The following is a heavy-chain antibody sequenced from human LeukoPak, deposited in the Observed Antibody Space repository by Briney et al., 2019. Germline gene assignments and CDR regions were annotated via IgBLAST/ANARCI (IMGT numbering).Heavy chain of an antibody. CDR3: VKALTDDAFDI. J-gene: IGHJ3*02. V-gene: IGHV3-64D*06. CDR1: GFTFSTFL. Sequence: GGSLRLSCSASGFTFSTFLMHWVRQAPGKGLEYFSAISRNGDTTYYADSVKGRFTISRDNSKNTLYLQMSSLRPEDTAVYYCVKALTDDAFDIWGQGTMVTVSS. CDR2: ISRNGDTT.